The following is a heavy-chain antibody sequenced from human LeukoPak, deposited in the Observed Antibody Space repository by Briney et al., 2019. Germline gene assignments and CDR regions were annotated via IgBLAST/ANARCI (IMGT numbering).Heavy chain of an antibody. CDR1: GFTFSSYW. D-gene: IGHD5-24*01. V-gene: IGHV3-7*05. CDR3: AREVYRDDFHQKAYDY. Sequence: GGSLRLSCAASGFTFSSYWMSWVRQAPGKGLEWVANIKQDGSEKYYVDSVKGRFTISRDNAKNSLYLQMNSLRAEDTAVYYCAREVYRDDFHQKAYDYWGQGALVTVSS. J-gene: IGHJ4*02. CDR2: IKQDGSEK.